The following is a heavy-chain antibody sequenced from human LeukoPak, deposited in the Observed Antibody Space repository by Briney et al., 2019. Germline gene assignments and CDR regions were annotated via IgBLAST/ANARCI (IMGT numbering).Heavy chain of an antibody. V-gene: IGHV4-39*07. D-gene: IGHD4-11*01. CDR1: GGSINSSSYY. Sequence: SETLSLTCTVSGGSINSSSYYWGWIRQPPGKGLEWIGEINHSGSTNYNPSLKSRVTISVDTSKNQFSLKLSSVTAADTAVYYCARGGIYSNYGGFAGRGPYYYYYYMDVWGKGTTVTVSS. CDR2: INHSGST. CDR3: ARGGIYSNYGGFAGRGPYYYYYYMDV. J-gene: IGHJ6*03.